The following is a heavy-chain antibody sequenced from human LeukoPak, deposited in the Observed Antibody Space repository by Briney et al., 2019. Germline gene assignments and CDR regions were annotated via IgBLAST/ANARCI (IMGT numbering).Heavy chain of an antibody. Sequence: SETLSLTCAVYGGSFSGYYWSWIRQPPGKGLEWIGEINHSGSTNYNPSLKSRVTISVDTPKNQFSLKLSSVTAADTAVYYCARVGRYCSSTSCYPAFQHWGQGTLVTVSS. CDR1: GGSFSGYY. J-gene: IGHJ1*01. CDR3: ARVGRYCSSTSCYPAFQH. D-gene: IGHD2-2*01. V-gene: IGHV4-34*01. CDR2: INHSGST.